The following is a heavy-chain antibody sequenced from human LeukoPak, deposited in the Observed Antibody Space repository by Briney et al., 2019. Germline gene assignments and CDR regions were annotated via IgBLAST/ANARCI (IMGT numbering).Heavy chain of an antibody. V-gene: IGHV3-30-3*01. J-gene: IGHJ4*02. D-gene: IGHD6-13*01. CDR1: GFTFSSYA. CDR2: ISYDGSNK. Sequence: GGSLRLSCAASGFTFSSYAMHWVRQAPGKGLEWVAVISYDGSNKYYADSVKGRFTISRDNSKNTLYLQMNSLRAEDTAVYYCAQLVLGKFDYWGQGTLVTVSS. CDR3: AQLVLGKFDY.